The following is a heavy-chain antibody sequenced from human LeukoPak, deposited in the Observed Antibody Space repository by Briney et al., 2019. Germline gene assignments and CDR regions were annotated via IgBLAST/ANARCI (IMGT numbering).Heavy chain of an antibody. Sequence: GGSLRLSCAASGFTFSSYSMNWVRQAPGKGLEWVSSISSSSSYIYFADSVKGRFTISRDNAKNSVYLQMNSLRAEDTAVYYCARYDFWSGYLDYWGQGTLVTVSS. V-gene: IGHV3-21*04. J-gene: IGHJ4*02. CDR3: ARYDFWSGYLDY. CDR1: GFTFSSYS. D-gene: IGHD3-3*01. CDR2: ISSSSSYI.